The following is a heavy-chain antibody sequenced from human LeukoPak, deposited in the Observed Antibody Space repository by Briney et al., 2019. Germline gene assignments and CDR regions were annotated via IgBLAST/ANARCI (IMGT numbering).Heavy chain of an antibody. J-gene: IGHJ3*02. CDR2: SYYSGST. D-gene: IGHD1-26*01. Sequence: PSETLSLTCAVYGGSFSGYYWSWIRQPPGKTLEWIGYSYYSGSTKYNPSLKSRVTISVDTSNNQFSLNLRSVTAADTAVYYCATTTSGGDAFDIWGQGTMVTVSS. CDR3: ATTTSGGDAFDI. V-gene: IGHV4-59*01. CDR1: GGSFSGYY.